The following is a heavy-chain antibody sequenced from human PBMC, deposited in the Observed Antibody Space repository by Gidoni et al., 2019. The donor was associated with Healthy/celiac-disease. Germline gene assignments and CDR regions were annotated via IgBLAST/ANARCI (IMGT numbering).Heavy chain of an antibody. D-gene: IGHD3-22*01. Sequence: EVQLVESGGGLVKPGGSLRLSCAASGFTFSSYSMNWVRQAPGKGLEWVSSISSSSSYIYYADSVKGRFTISRDNAKNSLYLQMNSLRAEDTAVYYCARDESSGYQLGYFDYWGQGTLVTVSS. CDR1: GFTFSSYS. CDR2: ISSSSSYI. J-gene: IGHJ4*02. CDR3: ARDESSGYQLGYFDY. V-gene: IGHV3-21*01.